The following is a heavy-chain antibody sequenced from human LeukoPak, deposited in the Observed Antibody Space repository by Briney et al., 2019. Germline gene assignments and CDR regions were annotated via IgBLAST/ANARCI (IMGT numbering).Heavy chain of an antibody. Sequence: GGSLKVSCKGFGYSFTSYWIGWGRQMPGKGLEWMGNIYPGDSDTRYSPSFQGQVTISADKSISTAYLQWSSLKASDTAMYYCARSCSGGSCYPENFDYWGQGTLVTVSS. J-gene: IGHJ4*02. V-gene: IGHV5-51*01. D-gene: IGHD2-15*01. CDR2: IYPGDSDT. CDR1: GYSFTSYW. CDR3: ARSCSGGSCYPENFDY.